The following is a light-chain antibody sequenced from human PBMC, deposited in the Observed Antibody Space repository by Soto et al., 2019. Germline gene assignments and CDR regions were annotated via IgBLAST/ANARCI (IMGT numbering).Light chain of an antibody. CDR3: QQYNNWPLT. J-gene: IGKJ4*01. CDR1: QXSK. Sequence: ETVMTQSPATLSXXXXXXXTLFCRASQXSKLAWNQQKPGQAPRLLIYAASTRATGIPARFSGTGSGTEFTLTISSLQSEDSAVYYCQQYNNWPLTFGGGTKVEIK. V-gene: IGKV3-15*01. CDR2: AAS.